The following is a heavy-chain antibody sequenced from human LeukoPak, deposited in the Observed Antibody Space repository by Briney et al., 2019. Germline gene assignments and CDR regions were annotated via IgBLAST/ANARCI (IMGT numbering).Heavy chain of an antibody. CDR2: IIPIFGTA. D-gene: IGHD2-15*01. CDR1: GGTFSSYA. CDR3: ARSVSTGVVAATFDY. J-gene: IGHJ4*02. V-gene: IGHV1-69*01. Sequence: SVKVSCKASGGTFSSYAISWVRQAPGQGLEWMGGIIPIFGTANYAQKSQGRVTITADESTSTAYMELSSPRSEDTAVYYCARSVSTGVVAATFDYWGQGTLVTVSS.